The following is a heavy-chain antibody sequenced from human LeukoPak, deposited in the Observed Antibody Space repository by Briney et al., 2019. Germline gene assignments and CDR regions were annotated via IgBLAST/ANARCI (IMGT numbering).Heavy chain of an antibody. CDR1: GFTFSSYA. V-gene: IGHV3-23*01. CDR2: ISGSGVST. J-gene: IGHJ4*02. Sequence: PGGSPRLSCAASGFTFSSYAMSWVRQAPGKGLEWVSAISGSGVSTYYADSVKGRFTISRDTSKNTLYLQMNSLRAEDTAVYYCAKWRVSSGCDYWGQGTLVTVSS. CDR3: AKWRVSSGCDY. D-gene: IGHD6-19*01.